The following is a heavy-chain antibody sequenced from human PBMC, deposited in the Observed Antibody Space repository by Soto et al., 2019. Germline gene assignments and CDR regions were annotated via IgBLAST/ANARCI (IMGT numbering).Heavy chain of an antibody. CDR3: ARDWYYYDSSGIRGAFDI. D-gene: IGHD3-22*01. J-gene: IGHJ3*02. V-gene: IGHV1-69*13. Sequence: ASVKVSCKASGGTFSSYAISWVRQAPGQGLEWMGGIIPIFGTANYAQKFQGRVTITADESTSTAYMELSSLRSEDTAVYYCARDWYYYDSSGIRGAFDIWGQGTMVTVSS. CDR2: IIPIFGTA. CDR1: GGTFSSYA.